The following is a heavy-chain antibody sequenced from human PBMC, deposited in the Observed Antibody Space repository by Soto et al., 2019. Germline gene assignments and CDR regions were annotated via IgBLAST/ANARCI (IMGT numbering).Heavy chain of an antibody. CDR3: ARDPRDIVVVVAATGFHWFDP. V-gene: IGHV1-18*01. Sequence: ASVKVSCKASGYTFTSYGISWVRQAPGQGLEWMGWISAYNGNTNYAQKLQGRVTMTTDTSTSTAYMELRSLRSDDTAVYYCARDPRDIVVVVAATGFHWFDPWGQGTLVTVSS. D-gene: IGHD2-15*01. CDR1: GYTFTSYG. J-gene: IGHJ5*02. CDR2: ISAYNGNT.